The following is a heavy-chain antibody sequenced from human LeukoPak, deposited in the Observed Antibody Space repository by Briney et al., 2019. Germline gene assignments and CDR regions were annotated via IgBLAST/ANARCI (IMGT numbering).Heavy chain of an antibody. CDR1: GYTFTGYH. D-gene: IGHD3-9*01. V-gene: IGHV1-2*02. CDR3: ARVGYYDILTGYYISDEFDY. Sequence: ASVKVSCKASGYTFTGYHMHWVRQAPGQGLEWMGWIKPNTGGTNYAQNFQGRVTMTRDTSISTAYMELSRLRSDDTAVYYCARVGYYDILTGYYISDEFDYWGQGTLVSVSS. J-gene: IGHJ4*02. CDR2: IKPNTGGT.